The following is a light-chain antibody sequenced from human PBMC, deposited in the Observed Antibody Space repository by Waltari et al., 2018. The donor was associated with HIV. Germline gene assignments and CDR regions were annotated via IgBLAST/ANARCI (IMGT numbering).Light chain of an antibody. CDR1: QGISSY. CDR2: SAS. CDR3: QQYYRTPSLT. Sequence: AIRMTQSPFSLSASVGDRVTITCWASQGISSYLAWYQQKPAKAPKVFIYSASSLQSGVPSRFSGSGSGTDYTLTISSLQPEDSATYYCQQYYRTPSLTFGGGTKVEIK. V-gene: IGKV1D-43*01. J-gene: IGKJ4*01.